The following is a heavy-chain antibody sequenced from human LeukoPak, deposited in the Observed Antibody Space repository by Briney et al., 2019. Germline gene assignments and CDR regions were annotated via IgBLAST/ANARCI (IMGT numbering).Heavy chain of an antibody. CDR3: ARDHLGSNDY. V-gene: IGHV4-59*12. J-gene: IGHJ4*02. Sequence: SETLSLTCTVSGGSISSYYWSWIRQPPGKGLEWIGYIYYSGSTYYNPSLKSRVTISVDTSKNQFSLKLSSVTAADTAVYYCARDHLGSNDYGGQGTLVTVSS. CDR1: GGSISSYY. CDR2: IYYSGST. D-gene: IGHD3-16*01.